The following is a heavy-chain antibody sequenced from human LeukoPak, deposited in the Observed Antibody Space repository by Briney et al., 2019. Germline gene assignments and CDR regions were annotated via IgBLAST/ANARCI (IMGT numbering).Heavy chain of an antibody. D-gene: IGHD1-26*01. Sequence: GASVKVSCKASGYTFSSYAISWVRQAPGQGLEWMGGIIPIFGTANYAQKFQGRVTITADESTSTAYMELSSLRSEDTAVYYCARDLGWGGSHTGAGYWGQGTLVTVSS. J-gene: IGHJ4*02. V-gene: IGHV1-69*13. CDR1: GYTFSSYA. CDR3: ARDLGWGGSHTGAGY. CDR2: IIPIFGTA.